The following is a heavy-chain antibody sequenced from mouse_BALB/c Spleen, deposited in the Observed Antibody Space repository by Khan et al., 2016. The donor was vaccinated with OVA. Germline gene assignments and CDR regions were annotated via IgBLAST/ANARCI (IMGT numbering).Heavy chain of an antibody. J-gene: IGHJ3*01. Sequence: QVQLQQPGAELVKPGASVKMSCKASGYTFTSYNMHWVKQTPGQGLEWIGAIYPGNGDTSYNQKFKGKATLTADKSSSTAYMQLSSLTSEDSAVYDGARGEDYYGGRGAWFAYWGQGTLVTVSA. D-gene: IGHD1-1*01. CDR2: IYPGNGDT. V-gene: IGHV1-12*01. CDR1: GYTFTSYN. CDR3: ARGEDYYGGRGAWFAY.